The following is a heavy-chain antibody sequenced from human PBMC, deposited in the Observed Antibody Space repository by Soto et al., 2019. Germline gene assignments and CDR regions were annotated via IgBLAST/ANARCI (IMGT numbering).Heavy chain of an antibody. J-gene: IGHJ6*02. Sequence: PGGSLRLSCAASGFTFRTYGMHWVRQAPGKGLEWLAVISNNGINKYYADSVKGRFTISRDNSRDTLFLQMNSLRGEDTAIYYCAKVIRADSTSSNFYYYSGLDVRGQGPTVTVSS. CDR2: ISNNGINK. CDR1: GFTFRTYG. V-gene: IGHV3-30*18. D-gene: IGHD6-6*01. CDR3: AKVIRADSTSSNFYYYSGLDV.